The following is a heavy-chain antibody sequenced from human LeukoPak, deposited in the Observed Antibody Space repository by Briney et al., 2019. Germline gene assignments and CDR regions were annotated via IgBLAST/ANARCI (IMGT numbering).Heavy chain of an antibody. CDR2: INHSGST. CDR1: GGSFSGYY. V-gene: IGHV4-34*01. J-gene: IGHJ5*02. Sequence: PSETLSLTCAVYGGSFSGYYWSWIRQPPGKGLEWIGEINHSGSTNYNPSLKSRATISVDTSKNQFSLKLSSVTAADTAVYYCARVHCSGGSCYWGGNWFDPWGQGTLVTVSS. CDR3: ARVHCSGGSCYWGGNWFDP. D-gene: IGHD2-15*01.